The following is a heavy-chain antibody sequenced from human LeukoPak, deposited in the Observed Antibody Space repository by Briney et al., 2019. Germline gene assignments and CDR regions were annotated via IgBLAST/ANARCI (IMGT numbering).Heavy chain of an antibody. V-gene: IGHV3-23*01. Sequence: GGSLRLSCAASGFTFSSYAMSWVRQAPGKGLEWVSAISGSGGNTYYANSVKGRFTISRDNSKNTLYLQMNSLRAEDTAVYYCAAGDSSGYPGEDYWGQGTLVTVSS. CDR1: GFTFSSYA. CDR3: AAGDSSGYPGEDY. J-gene: IGHJ4*02. CDR2: ISGSGGNT. D-gene: IGHD3-22*01.